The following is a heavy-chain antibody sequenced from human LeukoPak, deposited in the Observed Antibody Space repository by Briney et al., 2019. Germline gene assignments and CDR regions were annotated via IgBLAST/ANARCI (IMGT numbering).Heavy chain of an antibody. CDR1: EGSNLTYY. Sequence: PSETLSLTCTCTEGSNLTYYRNSMRQPPGKGLEWIGYLYNSGSTNYNPSLKSRLTISVDMSKNQLSLMMTSVTTADTVVYYCARGVTSPLDAFDIWGQGTMVTVSS. CDR2: LYNSGST. V-gene: IGHV4-59*01. D-gene: IGHD1-26*01. CDR3: ARGVTSPLDAFDI. J-gene: IGHJ3*02.